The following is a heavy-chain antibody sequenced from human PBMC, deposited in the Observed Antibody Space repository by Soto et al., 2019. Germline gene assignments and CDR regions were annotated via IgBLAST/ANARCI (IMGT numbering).Heavy chain of an antibody. CDR3: AGGGMTTVPY. CDR1: SSSVSSYY. D-gene: IGHD4-17*01. Sequence: SETLSLTCTVSSSSVSSYYWNWIRQSPGKGLEWIGYIYYSGYTNYNPSLKSRITISVDASKNQFSLKLSSVTPADTAVYYCAGGGMTTVPYWGQGTLVTVSS. V-gene: IGHV4-59*02. CDR2: IYYSGYT. J-gene: IGHJ4*02.